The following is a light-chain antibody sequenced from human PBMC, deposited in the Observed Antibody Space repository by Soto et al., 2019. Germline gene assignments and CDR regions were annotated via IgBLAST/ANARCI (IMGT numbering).Light chain of an antibody. V-gene: IGKV3-20*01. Sequence: EIELTQSPGTLSLSTGERATVSCRASQSVSSSYLAWCQQKPGQAPRLLIYGASSRATGIPDRFSGSGSGTDFTLTISRLEPEDFAVYFCQQYNPPLTFGGGTKVDIK. CDR1: QSVSSSY. CDR3: QQYNPPLT. CDR2: GAS. J-gene: IGKJ4*01.